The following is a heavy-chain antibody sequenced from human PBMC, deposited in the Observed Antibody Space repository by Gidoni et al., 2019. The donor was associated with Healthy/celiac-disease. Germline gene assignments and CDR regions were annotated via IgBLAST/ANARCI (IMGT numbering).Heavy chain of an antibody. CDR2: ISSSSSSI. CDR3: ARDPTYFDSSDYSDRKFRYYFDY. J-gene: IGHJ4*02. D-gene: IGHD3-22*01. Sequence: VQLVESGGGLVKPGGSLRLSCAASGFTFSSYGMNWVRQAPGKGLECVSSISSSSSSIYYADSVKGRFTISRDNAKNSLYLQMNSLRAEDTAVYYCARDPTYFDSSDYSDRKFRYYFDYWGQGTLVTVSS. V-gene: IGHV3-21*01. CDR1: GFTFSSYG.